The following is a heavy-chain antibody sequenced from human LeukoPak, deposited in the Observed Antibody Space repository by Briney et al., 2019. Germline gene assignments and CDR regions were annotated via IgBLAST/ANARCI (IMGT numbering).Heavy chain of an antibody. V-gene: IGHV1-69*01. CDR3: ERGGGEAFDY. D-gene: IGHD2-21*01. CDR2: IIPIFGTA. J-gene: IGHJ4*02. CDR1: GGTFSSYA. Sequence: GASVKVSCKASGGTFSSYAISWVRQAPEQGLEWMGGIIPIFGTANYAQKFQGRVAITADESTSTAYMELSSLRSEDTAVYYCERGGGEAFDYWGQGTLVTVSS.